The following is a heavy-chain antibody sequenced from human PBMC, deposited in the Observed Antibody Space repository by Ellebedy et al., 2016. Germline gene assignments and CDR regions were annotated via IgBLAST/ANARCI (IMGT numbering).Heavy chain of an antibody. D-gene: IGHD1-14*01. Sequence: SLKISCAVSGFTVDDYDMHWVRQTPEKGLEWVSGIFWSSGGTGYADSVRGRFTISRDKAKNSLYLQMNSLRTEDSALYYCTRDLTPGGADVWGQGTTVTVSS. CDR2: IFWSSGGT. CDR3: TRDLTPGGADV. V-gene: IGHV3-9*01. J-gene: IGHJ6*02. CDR1: GFTVDDYD.